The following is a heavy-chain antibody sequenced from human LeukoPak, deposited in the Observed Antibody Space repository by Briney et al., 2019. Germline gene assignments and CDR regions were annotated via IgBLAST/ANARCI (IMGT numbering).Heavy chain of an antibody. CDR3: ARVRVDPDAFDI. V-gene: IGHV4-59*12. D-gene: IGHD3-3*01. CDR2: IYYSGST. CDR1: GGSISSYY. J-gene: IGHJ3*02. Sequence: SETLSLTCTVSGGSISSYYWSWIRQPPGKGLEWIGYIYYSGSTYYNPSLKSRVTISVDTSKNQFSLKLSSVTAADTAVYYCARVRVDPDAFDIWGQGTMVIVSS.